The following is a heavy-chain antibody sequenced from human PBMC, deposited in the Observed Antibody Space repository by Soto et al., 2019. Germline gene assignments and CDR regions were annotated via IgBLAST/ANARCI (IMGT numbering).Heavy chain of an antibody. CDR2: VSNSGDST. CDR1: GFTFSSYA. Sequence: PGGSLRLSCAASGFTFSSYAMSWVRQAPGKGLEWVSTVSNSGDSTSYADSVKGRFTISRDNSKNTLYLQMNSLRAEDTAVYYCAKDEGDTMMLVVNSYCFDYWGQGTLVTVSS. CDR3: AKDEGDTMMLVVNSYCFDY. J-gene: IGHJ4*02. D-gene: IGHD3-22*01. V-gene: IGHV3-23*01.